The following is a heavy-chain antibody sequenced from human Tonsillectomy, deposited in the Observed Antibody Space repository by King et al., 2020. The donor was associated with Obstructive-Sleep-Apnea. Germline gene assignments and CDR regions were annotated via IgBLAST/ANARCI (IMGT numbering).Heavy chain of an antibody. D-gene: IGHD3-3*01. CDR1: GGTFSNYA. V-gene: IGHV1-69*18. CDR3: ANTYYDDRANRD. J-gene: IGHJ4*02. CDR2: IIPMFGTA. Sequence: VQLVQSGAEVKKPGSSVKVSCKTSGGTFSNYAISWVRQAPGQGLEWMGRIIPMFGTANYAQTFQGRVTINADESTSTAYMELSSLTSEDTAIYYCANTYYDDRANRDWGQGTLVTVSS.